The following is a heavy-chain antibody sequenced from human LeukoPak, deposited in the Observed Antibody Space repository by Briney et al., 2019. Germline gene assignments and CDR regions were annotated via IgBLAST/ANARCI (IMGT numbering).Heavy chain of an antibody. CDR1: GFTFSSYS. J-gene: IGHJ3*02. D-gene: IGHD2-2*01. V-gene: IGHV3-21*01. Sequence: GGSLRLSCAASGFTFSSYSMNWVRQAPGKGLEWVSSISSSSSYIYYADSVKGRFTISRDNAKNSLYLQMNSLRAEDTAVYYCAIDIVVVPAAPLRDIWGQGTMVTVSS. CDR3: AIDIVVVPAAPLRDI. CDR2: ISSSSSYI.